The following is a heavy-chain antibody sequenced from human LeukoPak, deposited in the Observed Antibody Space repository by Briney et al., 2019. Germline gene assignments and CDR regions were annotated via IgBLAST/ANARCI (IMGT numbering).Heavy chain of an antibody. V-gene: IGHV3-30-3*01. D-gene: IGHD4-23*01. J-gene: IGHJ6*02. CDR2: ISYDGSNK. CDR1: GFTFSSYA. Sequence: GRSLRLSCAASGFTFSSYAMHWVRQAPGKGLEWVAVISYDGSNKYYADSVKGRSTISRDNSKNTLYLQMNSLRAEDTAVYYCARAGRPPTVVSHYYYYGMDVWGQGTTVTVSS. CDR3: ARAGRPPTVVSHYYYYGMDV.